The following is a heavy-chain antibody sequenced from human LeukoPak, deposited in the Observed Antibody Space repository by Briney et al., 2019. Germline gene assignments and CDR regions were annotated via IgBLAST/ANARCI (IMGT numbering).Heavy chain of an antibody. J-gene: IGHJ4*02. CDR3: ARSQNYQGSSSFDY. Sequence: SETLSLTCAVYGGSFSGYYWSWIRQPPGKGLEWIGEINHSGSTNYNPSLKSRVTISVDTSKNQLSLKLSSVTAADTAVYYCARSQNYQGSSSFDYWGQGTLVTVSS. CDR2: INHSGST. CDR1: GGSFSGYY. V-gene: IGHV4-34*01. D-gene: IGHD6-13*01.